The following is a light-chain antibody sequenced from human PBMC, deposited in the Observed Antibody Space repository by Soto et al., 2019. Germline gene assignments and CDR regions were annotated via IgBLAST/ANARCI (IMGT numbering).Light chain of an antibody. J-gene: IGKJ5*01. CDR1: QYVSRN. V-gene: IGKV3-20*01. CDR2: AAS. Sequence: DIVMTQSPATLSVSPGDRATLSCRASQYVSRNLAWFQQKPGQAPRVLIYAASTRATGVPDRFSGGGSGTDFTLSISKVEPEDFAVYYCQQYGRPPRATFGQGTRLEIK. CDR3: QQYGRPPRAT.